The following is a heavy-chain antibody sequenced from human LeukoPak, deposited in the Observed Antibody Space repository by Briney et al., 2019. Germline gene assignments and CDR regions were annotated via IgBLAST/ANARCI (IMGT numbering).Heavy chain of an antibody. V-gene: IGHV1-18*01. J-gene: IGHJ1*01. D-gene: IGHD6-13*01. CDR1: GYXFNRYG. Sequence: ASVKVSCKASGYXFNRYGISWVRQAPGQGLEWLGPISAYNGNTKNAQNLQGRVTMTTDTSTTTAYMELRSLKSDDTAVYYCARGHSTSWPEYFQHWGQGTLVTVSS. CDR2: ISAYNGNT. CDR3: ARGHSTSWPEYFQH.